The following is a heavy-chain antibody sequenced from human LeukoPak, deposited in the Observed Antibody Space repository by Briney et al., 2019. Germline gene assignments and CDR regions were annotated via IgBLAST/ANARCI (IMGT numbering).Heavy chain of an antibody. CDR2: ITPILDIA. V-gene: IGHV1-69*04. J-gene: IGHJ4*02. CDR1: GGTFSNYA. D-gene: IGHD3-22*01. Sequence: SVKVSCKASGGTFSNYAITWVRQAPGQGLEWMGRITPILDIANYAQKFQGRVTITADKSTSTAYMELSSLRSEDTAMYYCARSYSSGYYFDYWGQGTLVTVSS. CDR3: ARSYSSGYYFDY.